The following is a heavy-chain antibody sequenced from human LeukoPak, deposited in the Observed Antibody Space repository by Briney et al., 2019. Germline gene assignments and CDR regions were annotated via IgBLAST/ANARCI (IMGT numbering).Heavy chain of an antibody. Sequence: SETLSLTCTVSGGSITSGDYYWSWIRQPPGKGLEWIAYMYYSGSTYYNPSLKSRVTMSAATSKNQFSLKLSSVTAADTAVYYCARGSDYYDSSGLGYWGQGTLVTVSS. D-gene: IGHD3-22*01. CDR1: GGSITSGDYY. V-gene: IGHV4-30-4*01. CDR2: MYYSGST. J-gene: IGHJ4*02. CDR3: ARGSDYYDSSGLGY.